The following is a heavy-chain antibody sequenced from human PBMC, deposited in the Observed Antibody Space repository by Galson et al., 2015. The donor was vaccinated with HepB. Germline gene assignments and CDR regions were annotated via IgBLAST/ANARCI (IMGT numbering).Heavy chain of an antibody. CDR2: IWYDGSNK. V-gene: IGHV3-33*08. Sequence: SLRLSCAASGSTFSYHGMHWVRQAPGKGLEWVAVIWYDGSNKYYADSVKGRFTISRDNPKNTLYLQMNSLRAEDTAVYFCARDTENYDYLWGSYRPSWYFDIWGRGTLVTVSS. D-gene: IGHD3-16*02. CDR1: GSTFSYHG. J-gene: IGHJ2*01. CDR3: ARDTENYDYLWGSYRPSWYFDI.